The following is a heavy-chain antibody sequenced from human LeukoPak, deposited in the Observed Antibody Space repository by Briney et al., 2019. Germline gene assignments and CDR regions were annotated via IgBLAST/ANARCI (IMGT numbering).Heavy chain of an antibody. J-gene: IGHJ4*02. CDR1: GFTFSSYG. D-gene: IGHD4-17*01. Sequence: PGRSLRLSCAASGFTFSSYGMHWVRQAPGKGLEWVAVIWYDGSNKYYADSVKGRFTISRDNSKNTLYLQMNSLRAEDTAVYYCAADYGDYYSDYWGQGTLVTVSS. CDR2: IWYDGSNK. CDR3: AADYGDYYSDY. V-gene: IGHV3-33*01.